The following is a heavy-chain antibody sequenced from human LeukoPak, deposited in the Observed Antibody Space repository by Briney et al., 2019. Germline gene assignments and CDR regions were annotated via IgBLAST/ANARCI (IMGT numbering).Heavy chain of an antibody. CDR3: ARGLQSDY. J-gene: IGHJ4*02. CDR2: INPNSGDT. V-gene: IGHV1-2*02. CDR1: GYTFTAYY. D-gene: IGHD4-11*01. Sequence: ASVKVSCKASGYTFTAYYIHWVRQAPGQGLEWMGWINPNSGDTHYAQRFQGRVTMTRDTSITTAYMELSRLRSDDTAVYYCARGLQSDYWGQGTLVTVSS.